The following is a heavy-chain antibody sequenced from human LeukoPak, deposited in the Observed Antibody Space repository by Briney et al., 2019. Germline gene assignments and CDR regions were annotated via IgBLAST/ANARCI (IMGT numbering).Heavy chain of an antibody. CDR3: ARDQPPGGDYGTYIGY. V-gene: IGHV1-46*01. CDR1: GYTFTSYY. D-gene: IGHD4-17*01. CDR2: INPSGGST. Sequence: ASVKVSCKASGYTFTSYYMHWVRQAPGQGLEWMGIINPSGGSTSYAQKFQGRVTMTRDTSTSTVYMELSSLRSEDTAVYYCARDQPPGGDYGTYIGYWGQGTLVTVSS. J-gene: IGHJ4*02.